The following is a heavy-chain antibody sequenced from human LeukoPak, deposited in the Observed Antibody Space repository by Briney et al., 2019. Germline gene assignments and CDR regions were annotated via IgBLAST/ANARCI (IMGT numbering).Heavy chain of an antibody. V-gene: IGHV3-53*01. CDR2: IYSGGST. CDR1: GFTVSSNY. J-gene: IGHJ4*02. CDR3: ARDVVDSSGPDGLDY. Sequence: GGSLRLSCAASGFTVSSNYMSWVRQAPGKGLEWVSLIYSGGSTSYVDSVKGRFTVSRDNPKNTLYLQMNSLRAEDTAVYYCARDVVDSSGPDGLDYWGQGTLVTVSS. D-gene: IGHD3-22*01.